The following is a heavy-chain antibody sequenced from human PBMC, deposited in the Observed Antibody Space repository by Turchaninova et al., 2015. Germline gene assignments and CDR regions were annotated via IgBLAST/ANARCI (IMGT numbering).Heavy chain of an antibody. CDR1: GYSHSRDHY. D-gene: IGHD6-13*01. CDR2: IYPPGVT. CDR3: ARRGAVGSLTWFDP. J-gene: IGHJ5*02. Sequence: QAPLQESGPGLVKPAETLSLTRAVSGYSHSRDHYWDWVRRPPGKGLVLVGNIYPPGVTYYNPSLGSRVTKSVDTSKNQLSLKFTSVTAADTAIYYCARRGAVGSLTWFDPWGQGILVTVSS. V-gene: IGHV4-38-2*01.